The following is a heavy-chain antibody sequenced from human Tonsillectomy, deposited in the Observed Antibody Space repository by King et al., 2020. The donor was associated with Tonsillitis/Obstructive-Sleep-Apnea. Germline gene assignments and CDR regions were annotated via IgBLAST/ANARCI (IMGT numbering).Heavy chain of an antibody. Sequence: VQLQQWGAGLLKPSETLSLTCAVYGGSFGGYYWSWIRQPPGKGLEWIGEINHSGSTNYNPSLKSRVTISVDTSKNQFSLKLSSVTAADTAVYYCARGGGNYDFWSGYSVYYYYMDVWGKGSTVTVSS. J-gene: IGHJ6*03. CDR2: INHSGST. D-gene: IGHD3-3*01. CDR1: GGSFGGYY. V-gene: IGHV4-34*01. CDR3: ARGGGNYDFWSGYSVYYYYMDV.